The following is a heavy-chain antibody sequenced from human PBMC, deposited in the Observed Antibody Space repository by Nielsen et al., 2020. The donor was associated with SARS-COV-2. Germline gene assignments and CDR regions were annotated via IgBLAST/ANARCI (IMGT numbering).Heavy chain of an antibody. J-gene: IGHJ4*02. D-gene: IGHD6-19*01. CDR1: GFTFKNYA. V-gene: IGHV3-23*01. CDR2: ISGSGEKT. CDR3: ARDQGIAVAGTLYYFDY. Sequence: GGSLRLSCAASGFTFKNYAMSWVRQAPGKGLEWVSAISGSGEKTYYTDAVKGRFTISRDNSKNTLYLQMNSLRAEDTAVYYCARDQGIAVAGTLYYFDYWGQGTLVTVSS.